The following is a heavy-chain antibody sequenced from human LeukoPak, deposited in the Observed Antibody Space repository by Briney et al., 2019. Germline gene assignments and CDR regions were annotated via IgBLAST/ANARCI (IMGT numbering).Heavy chain of an antibody. Sequence: ASVKVSCKASGSTFSSYAISWVRQAPGQGLEWMGGIIPIFGTANYAQKFQGRVTITADESTSTAYMELSSLRSEDTAVYYCARDVDTALNYYYCYGMDVWGQGTTVTVSS. V-gene: IGHV1-69*13. CDR3: ARDVDTALNYYYCYGMDV. CDR2: IIPIFGTA. D-gene: IGHD5-18*01. J-gene: IGHJ6*02. CDR1: GSTFSSYA.